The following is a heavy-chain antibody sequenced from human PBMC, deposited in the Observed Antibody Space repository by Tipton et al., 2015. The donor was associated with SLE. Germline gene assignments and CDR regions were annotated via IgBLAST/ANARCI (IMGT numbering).Heavy chain of an antibody. CDR2: INHSGST. CDR1: GGSISRGGYL. Sequence: TLSLTCTVSGGSISRGGYLWTWIRQRPGKGLEWIGEINHSGSTNYNPSLKSRVTISVDTSKNQFSLKLSSVTAADTAVYYCARGLLEWSEVWGQGTTVTVSS. CDR3: ARGLLEWSEV. V-gene: IGHV4-34*01. J-gene: IGHJ6*02. D-gene: IGHD3-3*01.